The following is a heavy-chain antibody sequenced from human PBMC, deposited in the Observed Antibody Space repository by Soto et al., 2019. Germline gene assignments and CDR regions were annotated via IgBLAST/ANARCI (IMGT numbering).Heavy chain of an antibody. V-gene: IGHV1-69*01. Sequence: QVQLVQSGAEVKKPGSSVKVSCKASGGTFSSYAISWVRQAPGQGLEWMGGIIPIFGTANYAQKFRGRVTITADESTSTAYMELSSLRSEDTAVYYCARGVGSSSGDYYYGMDVWGQGTTVTVSS. CDR2: IIPIFGTA. J-gene: IGHJ6*02. CDR1: GGTFSSYA. CDR3: ARGVGSSSGDYYYGMDV. D-gene: IGHD6-6*01.